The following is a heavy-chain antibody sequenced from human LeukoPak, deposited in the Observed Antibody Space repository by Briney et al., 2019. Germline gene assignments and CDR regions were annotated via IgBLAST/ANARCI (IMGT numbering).Heavy chain of an antibody. Sequence: GGSLRLSCAASGFTFSSYAMSWVRQAPGKGLEWVSAISGSGGSTYYADSVKGRFTISRDNSKNTLYLQMNSLRAEDTAVYYCAKESGEGAMVRGVWGPLDAFDIWGQGTMVTVSS. V-gene: IGHV3-23*01. CDR3: AKESGEGAMVRGVWGPLDAFDI. D-gene: IGHD3-10*01. J-gene: IGHJ3*02. CDR2: ISGSGGST. CDR1: GFTFSSYA.